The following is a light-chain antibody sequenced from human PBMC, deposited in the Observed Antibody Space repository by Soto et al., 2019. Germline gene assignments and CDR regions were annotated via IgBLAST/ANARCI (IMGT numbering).Light chain of an antibody. V-gene: IGKV1-5*01. CDR3: QQYSHWLPIT. CDR1: QGIGTW. CDR2: AAS. Sequence: DIQMTQSPSTLPASVGARVTITCRASQGIGTWLAWYQQKPGKGPNLLIYAASSLESGVPSRFSGSGSGTDFTLTISSLQSEDFALYYCQQYSHWLPITFGQGTRLEIK. J-gene: IGKJ5*01.